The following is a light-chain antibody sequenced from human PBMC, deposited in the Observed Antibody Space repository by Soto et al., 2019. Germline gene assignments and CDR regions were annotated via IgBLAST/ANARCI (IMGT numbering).Light chain of an antibody. V-gene: IGLV1-47*01. CDR3: AAWDDSLSGHYV. J-gene: IGLJ1*01. Sequence: QSVLTQPPSASWTPGQRVTISCSGSDSNIGRNVVYWYQQLPGTAPKLLVYRSDQRPSGVPDRFTGYKSGTSTSLTIRGPRPEDEADYYCAAWDDSLSGHYVFGTGT. CDR2: RSD. CDR1: DSNIGRNV.